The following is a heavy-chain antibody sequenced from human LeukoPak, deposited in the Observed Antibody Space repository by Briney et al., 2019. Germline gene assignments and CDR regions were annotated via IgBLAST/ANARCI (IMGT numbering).Heavy chain of an antibody. J-gene: IGHJ4*02. CDR3: ARVGDGYNSYFDY. Sequence: KPSETLSLTCAVSGYSISSAYYWGWIRQPPGKGLEWIGSIYHSGSTYYNPSLKSRVTISVDTSKNQFSLQLSSVTAADTTVYYCARVGDGYNSYFDYWGQGTLVTVSS. V-gene: IGHV4-38-2*01. D-gene: IGHD5-24*01. CDR1: GYSISSAYY. CDR2: IYHSGST.